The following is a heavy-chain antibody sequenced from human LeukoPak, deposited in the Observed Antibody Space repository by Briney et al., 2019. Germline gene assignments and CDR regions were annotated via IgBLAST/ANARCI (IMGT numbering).Heavy chain of an antibody. D-gene: IGHD6-19*01. CDR1: GYTFTSYY. CDR2: MNPNSGNT. V-gene: IGHV1-8*02. J-gene: IGHJ6*02. CDR3: ARAGYSSGWYDYYYYYGMDV. Sequence: GASVKVSCKASGYTFTSYYMHWVRQAPGQGLEWMGWMNPNSGNTGYAQKFQGRVTMTRNTSISTAYMELSSLRSEDTAVYYCARAGYSSGWYDYYYYYGMDVWGQGTTVTVSS.